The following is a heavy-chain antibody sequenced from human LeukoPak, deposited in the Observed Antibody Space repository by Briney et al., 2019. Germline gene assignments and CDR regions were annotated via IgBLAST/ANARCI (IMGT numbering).Heavy chain of an antibody. V-gene: IGHV3-53*01. CDR1: GFVVSNNY. J-gene: IGHJ3*02. Sequence: GGSLRLSCAASGFVVSNNYMRWVRQAPGKGLEWVAVIYSGGSTVYSDAVKGRVTLSRDNSQNALFLQMISLKVEDTAVYYCARDSGLNAFDIWGQGTMVTVSS. CDR2: IYSGGST. CDR3: ARDSGLNAFDI.